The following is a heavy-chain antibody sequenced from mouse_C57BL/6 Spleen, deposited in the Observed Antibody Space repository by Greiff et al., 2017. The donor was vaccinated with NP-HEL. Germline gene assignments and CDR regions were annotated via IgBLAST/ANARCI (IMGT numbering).Heavy chain of an antibody. J-gene: IGHJ4*01. CDR2: ISSGGSYT. Sequence: EVQLVESGGDLVKPGGSLKLSCAASGFTFSSYGMSWVRQTPDKRLEWVATISSGGSYTYYPDSVKGRFTISRDNAKNTLYLQMSSLKSEDTAMYYWARHWGDGQGDYYAMDYWGQGTSVTVSS. D-gene: IGHD3-3*01. CDR3: ARHWGDGQGDYYAMDY. V-gene: IGHV5-6*01. CDR1: GFTFSSYG.